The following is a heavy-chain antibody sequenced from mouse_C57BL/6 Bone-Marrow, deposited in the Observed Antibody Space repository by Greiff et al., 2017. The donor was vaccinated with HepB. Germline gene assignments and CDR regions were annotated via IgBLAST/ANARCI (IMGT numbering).Heavy chain of an antibody. D-gene: IGHD2-5*01. CDR3: ARDSNEDY. V-gene: IGHV5-4*01. J-gene: IGHJ2*01. Sequence: EVKVVESGGGLVKPGGSLKLSCAASGFTFSSYAMSWVRQTPEKRLEWVATISDGGSYTYYPDNVKGRFTISRDNAKNNLYLQMSHLKSEDTAMYYCARDSNEDYWGQGTTLTVSS. CDR1: GFTFSSYA. CDR2: ISDGGSYT.